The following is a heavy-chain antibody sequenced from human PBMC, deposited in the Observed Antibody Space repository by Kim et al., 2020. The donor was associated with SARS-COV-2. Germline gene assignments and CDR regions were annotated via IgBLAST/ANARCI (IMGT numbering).Heavy chain of an antibody. Sequence: GGSLRLSCAASGFTFSSYSMNWVRQAPGKGLEWVSSISSSSSYIYYADSVKGRFTISRDNAKNSLYLQMNSLRAEDTAVYYCARGWQLADYFDYWGQGTLVTVSS. J-gene: IGHJ4*02. CDR3: ARGWQLADYFDY. D-gene: IGHD6-13*01. V-gene: IGHV3-21*01. CDR1: GFTFSSYS. CDR2: ISSSSSYI.